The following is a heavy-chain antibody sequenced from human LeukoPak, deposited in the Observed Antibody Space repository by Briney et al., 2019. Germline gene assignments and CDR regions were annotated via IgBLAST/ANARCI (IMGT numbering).Heavy chain of an antibody. J-gene: IGHJ5*02. Sequence: GGSLRLSCAASGFTFDEYAMHWVRQAPGKGLEWVSGISWNSGSIGYADSVKGRFTISRDNAKNSLYLQMNSLRAEDTALYYCAKGGLTTVTSNWFDPWGQGTLVTVSS. CDR2: ISWNSGSI. D-gene: IGHD4-17*01. CDR3: AKGGLTTVTSNWFDP. CDR1: GFTFDEYA. V-gene: IGHV3-9*01.